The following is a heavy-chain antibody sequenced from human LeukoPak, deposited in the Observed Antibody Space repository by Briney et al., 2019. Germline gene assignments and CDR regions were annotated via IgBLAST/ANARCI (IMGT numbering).Heavy chain of an antibody. J-gene: IGHJ5*02. V-gene: IGHV1-18*01. D-gene: IGHD4-17*01. CDR1: GYTFTSYG. CDR3: ARVRFDYGDYWFDP. CDR2: ISAYNGNT. Sequence: ASVKVSCKASGYTFTSYGISWVRQAPGQGLEWMGWISAYNGNTNYAQKLQGRATMTTDTSTSTAHMELRSLRSDDTAVYYCARVRFDYGDYWFDPWGQGALVTVSS.